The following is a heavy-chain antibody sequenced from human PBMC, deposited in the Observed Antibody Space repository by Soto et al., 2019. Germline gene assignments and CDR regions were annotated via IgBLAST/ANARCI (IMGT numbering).Heavy chain of an antibody. J-gene: IGHJ1*01. Sequence: ASVKVSCKASGYTFTSYAMHWVRQAPGQRLEWMGWINAGNGNTKYSQKFQGRVTITRDTSASTAYMELSSLRSEDTAVYYCARGGTTRTIYGSRGGLWFQHWGQGTLVTVSS. CDR3: ARGGTTRTIYGSRGGLWFQH. CDR2: INAGNGNT. V-gene: IGHV1-3*01. CDR1: GYTFTSYA. D-gene: IGHD3-10*01.